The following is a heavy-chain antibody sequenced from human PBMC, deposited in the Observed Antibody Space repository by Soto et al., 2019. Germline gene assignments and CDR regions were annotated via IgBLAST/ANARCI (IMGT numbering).Heavy chain of an antibody. D-gene: IGHD5-18*01. V-gene: IGHV5-10-1*01. Sequence: PGESLQISCKGSGYSFTSYWISWVRQMPGKGLEWMGRIDPSDSYTNYSPSFQGHVTISADKSISTAYLQWSSLKASDTAMYYCARRTNTAMVDDAFDIWGQGTMVTVSS. J-gene: IGHJ3*02. CDR2: IDPSDSYT. CDR3: ARRTNTAMVDDAFDI. CDR1: GYSFTSYW.